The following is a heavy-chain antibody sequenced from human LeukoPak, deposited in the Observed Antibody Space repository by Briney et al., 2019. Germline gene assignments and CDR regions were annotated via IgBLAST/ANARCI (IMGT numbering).Heavy chain of an antibody. CDR3: AKDPRYSYGY. J-gene: IGHJ4*02. D-gene: IGHD5-18*01. Sequence: GGSLRLSCAASGFTFSSYGMSWVRQAPGKGLEWVSGISGGGGSTYYADSVKGRFAISRDNSKNTLYLQMNSLRDEDTAVYYCAKDPRYSYGYWGQGTLVTVSS. V-gene: IGHV3-23*01. CDR2: ISGGGGST. CDR1: GFTFSSYG.